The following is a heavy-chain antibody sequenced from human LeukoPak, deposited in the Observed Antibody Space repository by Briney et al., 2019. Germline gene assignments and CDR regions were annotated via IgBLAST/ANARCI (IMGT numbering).Heavy chain of an antibody. V-gene: IGHV7-4-1*02. CDR2: INTNTGNP. J-gene: IGHJ5*02. D-gene: IGHD6-13*01. Sequence: ASVKVSCKASGYTFTSYAMNWVRQAPGQGLEWMGWINTNTGNPTYAQGFTGRFVFSLDTSVSTAYLQISSLKAEDTAVYYCARDLIGPGIAAAGTNWFDPWGQGTLVTVSS. CDR3: ARDLIGPGIAAAGTNWFDP. CDR1: GYTFTSYA.